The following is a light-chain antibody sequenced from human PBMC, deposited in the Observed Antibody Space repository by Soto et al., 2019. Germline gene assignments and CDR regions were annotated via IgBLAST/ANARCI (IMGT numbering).Light chain of an antibody. CDR3: SSYRSDTTLWV. Sequence: QSALTQPASVSGSPGQSITISCTGTDSDIGNYNYVSWYQQHPGKAPKLMIYGVTNRPSWVSDRFSGSKSGNAASLTISGLQAEDEADYYCSSYRSDTTLWVFGGGTKLTVL. CDR1: DSDIGNYNY. V-gene: IGLV2-14*01. J-gene: IGLJ3*02. CDR2: GVT.